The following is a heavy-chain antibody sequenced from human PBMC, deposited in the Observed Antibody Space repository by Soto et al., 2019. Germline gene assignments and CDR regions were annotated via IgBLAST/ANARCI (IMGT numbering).Heavy chain of an antibody. CDR1: GGSISNGGYS. D-gene: IGHD3-22*01. J-gene: IGHJ3*02. CDR2: IYHSGST. V-gene: IGHV4-30-2*01. CDR3: ARMNYYDSLDAFDI. Sequence: QLQLQESGSGLVKSSQTLSLTCAVSGGSISNGGYSWSWIRQPPGKGLEWIGYIYHSGSTHYNPSLKSRVTISVDRSRNQFSLKLSPVTAADTAVYYCARMNYYDSLDAFDIWGQGTMVTVSS.